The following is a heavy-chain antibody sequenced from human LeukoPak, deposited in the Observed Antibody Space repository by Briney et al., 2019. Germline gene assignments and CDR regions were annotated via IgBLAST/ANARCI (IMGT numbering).Heavy chain of an antibody. CDR3: ARGPYDSSRD. Sequence: SETLSLTCAVCGVYYSGYYWRWIRQPPGKGLEWIGEINHSGNTNYNPSLKSRVTISVDTSKNQFSLKLSSVTAADTAVYYCARGPYDSSRDGGRGTLVTVSS. CDR1: GVYYSGYY. V-gene: IGHV4-34*01. J-gene: IGHJ4*02. D-gene: IGHD3-22*01. CDR2: INHSGNT.